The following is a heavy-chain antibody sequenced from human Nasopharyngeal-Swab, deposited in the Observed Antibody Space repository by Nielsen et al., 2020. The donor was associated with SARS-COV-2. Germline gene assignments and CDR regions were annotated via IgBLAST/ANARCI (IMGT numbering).Heavy chain of an antibody. J-gene: IGHJ6*02. D-gene: IGHD3-22*01. Sequence: SETLSLTCAVYGGSFSGYYWSWIRQPPGKGLEWIGEINHSGSTNYNPSLKSRVTISVDTSKNQFSLKLTSVTAADTAVYYCARDHYYDSSGYYPFHKRYYYGMDVWGQGTTVTVSS. CDR2: INHSGST. CDR3: ARDHYYDSSGYYPFHKRYYYGMDV. CDR1: GGSFSGYY. V-gene: IGHV4-34*01.